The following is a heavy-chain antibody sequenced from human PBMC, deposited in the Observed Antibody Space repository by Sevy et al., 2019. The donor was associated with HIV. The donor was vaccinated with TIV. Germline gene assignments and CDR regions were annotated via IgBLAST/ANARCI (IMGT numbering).Heavy chain of an antibody. CDR2: ISYEGTET. Sequence: GGSLRLSCAASGFAFSSHARHWVRQAPGKGLEWVAVISYEGTETFYAASVEGRFTNYRDNSKNMLSLQINSLRPEDTDVNYCARDSGYSIKSYYDYRGHGTMVTVS. CDR3: ARDSGYSIKSYYDY. V-gene: IGHV3-30-3*01. D-gene: IGHD6-13*01. J-gene: IGHJ4*01. CDR1: GFAFSSHA.